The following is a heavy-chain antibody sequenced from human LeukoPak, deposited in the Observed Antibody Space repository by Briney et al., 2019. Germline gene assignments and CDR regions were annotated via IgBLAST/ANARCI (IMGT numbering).Heavy chain of an antibody. CDR1: GFTFGDYC. D-gene: IGHD2-8*01. CDR3: ARGPSTLGRTNGWFDP. Sequence: GGSLRLSCPASGFTFGDYCMSWFRQAPGKGLEWVGFIRSKAYGGTTEYAASVKGRFTISRDDSKSIAYLQMNSLKTEDTAVYYCARGPSTLGRTNGWFDPWGQGTLVTVSS. J-gene: IGHJ5*02. V-gene: IGHV3-49*03. CDR2: IRSKAYGGTT.